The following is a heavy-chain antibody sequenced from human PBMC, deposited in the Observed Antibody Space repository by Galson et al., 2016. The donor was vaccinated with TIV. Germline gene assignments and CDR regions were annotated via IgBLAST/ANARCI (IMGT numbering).Heavy chain of an antibody. V-gene: IGHV2-5*02. CDR1: GFSLITNGVG. Sequence: PALVKPTQTLTLTCTFSGFSLITNGVGVGWVRQPPGKALEWLAHIYWDDDERYSPSLKSRLTITKDTSKNQVVLRMTNMDPMNTATYYCAHLPNMFYYGMDVWGQGTTVTVSS. D-gene: IGHD3-10*02. CDR3: AHLPNMFYYGMDV. J-gene: IGHJ6*02. CDR2: IYWDDDE.